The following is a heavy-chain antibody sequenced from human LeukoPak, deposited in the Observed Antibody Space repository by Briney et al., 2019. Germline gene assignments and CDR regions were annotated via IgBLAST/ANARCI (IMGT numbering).Heavy chain of an antibody. CDR2: IYYSGST. D-gene: IGHD6-13*01. J-gene: IGHJ4*01. CDR3: ARGVAAAGIDY. V-gene: IGHV4-59*01. Sequence: SETLSLTCTVSGGSISSYYWSWIRQPPGKGLEWIGYIYYSGSTNYNPSLKSRVTISVDTSKNQFSLKLSSVTAADTAVYYCARGVAAAGIDYWGHGTLVTVSS. CDR1: GGSISSYY.